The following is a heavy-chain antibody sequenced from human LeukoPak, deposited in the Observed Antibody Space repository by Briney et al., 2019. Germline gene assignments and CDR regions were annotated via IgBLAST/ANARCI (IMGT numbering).Heavy chain of an antibody. CDR3: ARVRGTHYYDSSGYLDY. CDR1: GFTFSSYS. J-gene: IGHJ4*02. CDR2: ISSSSSYI. Sequence: PGGSLRLSCAASGFTFSSYSMNWVRQAPGKGLEWVSSISSSSSYIYYADSVKGRFTISRDNAKNSLYLQMNSLRAEDTAVYYCARVRGTHYYDSSGYLDYWGQGTLVTVSS. D-gene: IGHD3-22*01. V-gene: IGHV3-21*01.